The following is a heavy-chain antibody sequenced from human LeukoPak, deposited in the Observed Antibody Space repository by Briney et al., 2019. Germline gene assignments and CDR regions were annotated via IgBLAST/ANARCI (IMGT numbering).Heavy chain of an antibody. V-gene: IGHV1-46*01. CDR2: INPSGGST. J-gene: IGHJ1*01. CDR1: GYTFTSYY. Sequence: GASVKVSCKASGYTFTSYYMHWVRQAPGQGLEWMGIINPSGGSTSYAQKFQGRVTMTRDTSTSTVYMELSSLRSEDTAVYYCARDGGVDSYGYPGFQHWGQGTLVTVSS. CDR3: ARDGGVDSYGYPGFQH. D-gene: IGHD5-18*01.